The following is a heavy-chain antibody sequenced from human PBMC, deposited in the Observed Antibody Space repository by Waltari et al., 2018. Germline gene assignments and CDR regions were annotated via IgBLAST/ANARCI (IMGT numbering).Heavy chain of an antibody. D-gene: IGHD3-3*01. CDR3: AIFGVVIKDAFDI. V-gene: IGHV4-34*01. CDR1: GGSFSGYY. J-gene: IGHJ3*02. Sequence: QVQLQQWGAGLLKPSETLSLTRAVYGGSFSGYYWSWIRQPPGKGLEWIGEINHSGSTNYNPSLKSRVTISVDTSKNQFSLKLSSVTAADTAVYYCAIFGVVIKDAFDIWGQGTMVTVSS. CDR2: INHSGST.